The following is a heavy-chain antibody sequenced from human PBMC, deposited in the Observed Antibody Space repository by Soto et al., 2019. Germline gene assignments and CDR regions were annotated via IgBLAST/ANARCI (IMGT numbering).Heavy chain of an antibody. CDR1: Y. J-gene: IGHJ6*03. Sequence: YWTWIRQHPGKGLEWIGYIYYSGNTYYNPSLKSRVTISVDTSKNQFSLKLSSVTAADTAVYYCASTDYVAYYMDVWGQGTTVTVSS. D-gene: IGHD3-10*02. V-gene: IGHV4-31*02. CDR2: IYYSGNT. CDR3: ASTDYVAYYMDV.